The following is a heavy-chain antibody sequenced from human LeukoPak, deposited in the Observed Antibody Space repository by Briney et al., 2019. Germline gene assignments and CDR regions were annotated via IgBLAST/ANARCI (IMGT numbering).Heavy chain of an antibody. V-gene: IGHV1-2*02. CDR3: ARDRDSSSPYGMDV. CDR2: INPNSGGT. CDR1: GYTLTELS. Sequence: ASVKVSCKVSGYTLTELSMHWVRQAPGQGLEWMGWINPNSGGTNYAQKFQGRVTMTRDTSISTAYMELSRLRSDDTAVYYCARDRDSSSPYGMDVWGQGTTVTVSS. J-gene: IGHJ6*02. D-gene: IGHD6-13*01.